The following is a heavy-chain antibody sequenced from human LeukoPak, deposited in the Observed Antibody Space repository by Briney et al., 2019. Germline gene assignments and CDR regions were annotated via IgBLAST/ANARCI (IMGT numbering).Heavy chain of an antibody. D-gene: IGHD3-10*01. CDR3: ARGLGATGDY. Sequence: GGSLRLSCAASGFIFSNYLITWVRQAPGKGLEWVSSIISSGSYIYYADSVKGRFTISRDNAKNSLYLQMNSLRAEDTAVYYCARGLGATGDYWGQGTLVTVSS. V-gene: IGHV3-21*04. CDR2: IISSGSYI. J-gene: IGHJ4*02. CDR1: GFIFSNYL.